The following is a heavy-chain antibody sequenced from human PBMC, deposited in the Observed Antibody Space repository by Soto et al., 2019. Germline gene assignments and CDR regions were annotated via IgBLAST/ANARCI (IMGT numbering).Heavy chain of an antibody. J-gene: IGHJ4*02. CDR3: AQEKSGPMF. Sequence: GGSLRLSCAASGLTFSSSAMSWVRQAPGKGLHWVAGISGSGASTFYADSVKGRCTISRDNSKNTLYLQVNSLRAEDTAIYCCAQEKSGPMFWDQGTLVTVSS. D-gene: IGHD3-10*01. CDR2: ISGSGAST. CDR1: GLTFSSSA. V-gene: IGHV3-23*01.